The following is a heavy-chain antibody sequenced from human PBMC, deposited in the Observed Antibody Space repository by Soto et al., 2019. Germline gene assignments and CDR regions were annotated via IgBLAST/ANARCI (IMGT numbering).Heavy chain of an antibody. CDR3: ARDPGIKKIRIYQWATHTPTDY. Sequence: GGSLRLSCAASGFTFSSYGMHWVRQAPGKGLEWVAVIWYDGSNKYYADSVKGRFTISRDNSKNTLYLQMNSLRAEDTAVYYCARDPGIKKIRIYQWATHTPTDYWGQGTLVTFSS. D-gene: IGHD3-9*01. CDR2: IWYDGSNK. CDR1: GFTFSSYG. J-gene: IGHJ4*02. V-gene: IGHV3-33*01.